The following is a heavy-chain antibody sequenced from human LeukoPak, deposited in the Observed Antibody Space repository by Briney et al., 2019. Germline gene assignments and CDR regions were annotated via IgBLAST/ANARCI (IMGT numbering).Heavy chain of an antibody. Sequence: GGSLRLSCAASGFAFSRYSMNWVRQAPGKGLEWVSSISSSSSYIYYADSVKGRFTISRDNAKNSLYLQMNSLRAEDTGVYYCARDQNNWNEKDYWGQGTLVTVSS. CDR3: ARDQNNWNEKDY. V-gene: IGHV3-21*01. D-gene: IGHD1-1*01. CDR2: ISSSSSYI. CDR1: GFAFSRYS. J-gene: IGHJ4*02.